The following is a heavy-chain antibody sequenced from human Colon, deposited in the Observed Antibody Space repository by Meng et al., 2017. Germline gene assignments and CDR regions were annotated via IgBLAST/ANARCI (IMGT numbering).Heavy chain of an antibody. CDR3: ARVGDFWSGYYLDY. CDR2: IYHSGNN. V-gene: IGHV4-4*02. Sequence: SETLSLTCAVSGGSISSSNWWRWVRQPPGKGLEWIGEIYHSGNNNYNPSRKSRVTISVDKSKNQFSLKLSSVAAADTAVYYCARVGDFWSGYYLDYWGQGTLVTVSS. J-gene: IGHJ4*02. CDR1: GGSISSSNW. D-gene: IGHD3-3*01.